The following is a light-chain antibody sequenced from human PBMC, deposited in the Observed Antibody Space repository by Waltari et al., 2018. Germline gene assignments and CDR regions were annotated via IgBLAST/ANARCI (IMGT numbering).Light chain of an antibody. CDR2: WAS. CDR3: QQYYSTPRA. CDR1: QSVLYSSNNKNY. V-gene: IGKV4-1*01. Sequence: DIVMTQSPDSLAVSLGERATINCKSSQSVLYSSNNKNYLAWYQQKPGQPPKLLIYWASTRESGVPDRVSSSGSGTDFTLTISSLHAEDGAVYYCQQYYSTPRAFGQGTKVEIK. J-gene: IGKJ1*01.